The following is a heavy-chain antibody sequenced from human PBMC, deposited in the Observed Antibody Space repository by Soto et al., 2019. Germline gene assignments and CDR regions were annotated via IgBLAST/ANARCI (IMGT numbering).Heavy chain of an antibody. D-gene: IGHD3-16*01. CDR3: ARRYGGNFDY. J-gene: IGHJ4*02. CDR2: FYYSGGT. CDR1: GCSISGINYY. V-gene: IGHV4-39*07. Sequence: AETLSLTCAVSGCSISGINYYWGWIRQPPGKGLEWIGSFYYSGGTYYNPSLKSRGTISVDTSKNQFSLKLSSVTAADTAVYYCARRYGGNFDYWGQGTLVTVSS.